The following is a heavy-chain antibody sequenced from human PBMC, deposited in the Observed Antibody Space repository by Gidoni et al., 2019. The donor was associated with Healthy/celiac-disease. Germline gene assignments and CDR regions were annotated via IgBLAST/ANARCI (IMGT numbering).Heavy chain of an antibody. CDR3: ARDLHIVVVLQPDDY. D-gene: IGHD2-15*01. Sequence: EVQLVESGGGLVQPGGSLRLSWAASGFTFSSYSMNWVRQAPGKGLDWVSYISSSRSTIYYADSVKGRFTISRDNAKNSLYLQMNSLRAEDTAVYYCARDLHIVVVLQPDDYWGQGTLVTVSS. CDR1: GFTFSSYS. CDR2: ISSSRSTI. J-gene: IGHJ4*02. V-gene: IGHV3-48*01.